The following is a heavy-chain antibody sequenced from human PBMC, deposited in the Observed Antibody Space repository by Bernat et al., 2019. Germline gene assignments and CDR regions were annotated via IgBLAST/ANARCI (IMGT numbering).Heavy chain of an antibody. CDR1: RFSLADYA. V-gene: IGHV3-23*01. CDR2: IHGGGGGA. CDR3: AKDAVSRNGKFDAYDI. Sequence: EGQLLASGGGLVQPGGSLRVSCTASRFSLADYAMSWVRQAPGKGLQWVSSIHGGGGGAFYADSVKGRFTVSRDDHKDTLYLQMNNLRAEDTALYFCAKDAVSRNGKFDAYDIWGQGTMVVVSS. D-gene: IGHD6-19*01. J-gene: IGHJ3*02.